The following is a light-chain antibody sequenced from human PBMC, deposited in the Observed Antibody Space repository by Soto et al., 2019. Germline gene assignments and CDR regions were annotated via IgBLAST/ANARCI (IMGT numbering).Light chain of an antibody. CDR1: QSINSN. CDR3: QQYGSSPPT. J-gene: IGKJ1*01. CDR2: GAS. V-gene: IGKV3-20*01. Sequence: EIVMTQSPATPSLSPGERAPLSCTASQSINSNLAWYQLKPGQAPRLLIYGASSRATGIPDRSSGSGSGTDFTLTISRLEPEDFAVYYCQQYGSSPPTFGQGTKVDIK.